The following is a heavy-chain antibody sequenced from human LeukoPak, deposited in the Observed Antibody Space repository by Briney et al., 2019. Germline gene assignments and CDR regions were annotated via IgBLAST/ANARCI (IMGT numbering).Heavy chain of an antibody. CDR2: IIPIFGTA. CDR1: GGTFSSYA. Sequence: SVKVSCKASGGTFSSYAISWVRQAPGQRLEWMGRIIPIFGTANYAQKFQGRVTITTDESTSTAYMELSSLRSEDTAVYYCARAAYYDFWSGKGVGYYYYYMDVWGKGTTVTVSS. CDR3: ARAAYYDFWSGKGVGYYYYYMDV. J-gene: IGHJ6*03. D-gene: IGHD3-3*01. V-gene: IGHV1-69*05.